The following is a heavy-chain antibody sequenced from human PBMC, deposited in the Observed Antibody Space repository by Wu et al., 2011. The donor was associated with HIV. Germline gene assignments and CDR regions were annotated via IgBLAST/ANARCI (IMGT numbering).Heavy chain of an antibody. CDR3: ARDFYHDTSGYSTFDY. CDR1: GYTFTGYY. D-gene: IGHD3-22*01. CDR2: INPNSDGT. Sequence: QVQLVQSGAEVKKPGASVKVSCKASGYTFTGYYMLWVRQAPGQGLEWMGWINPNSDGTNYAQKFQGRVTMTRDTSISTAYMELSRLRSDDTAVYYCARDFYHDTSGYSTFDYWGQGTLVTVSS. J-gene: IGHJ4*02. V-gene: IGHV1-2*02.